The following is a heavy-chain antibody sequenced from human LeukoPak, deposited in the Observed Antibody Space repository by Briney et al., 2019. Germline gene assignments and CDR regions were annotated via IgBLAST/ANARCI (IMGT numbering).Heavy chain of an antibody. CDR3: ARLRGGYDSADY. CDR2: IHPESGGT. D-gene: IGHD5-12*01. V-gene: IGHV1-2*02. J-gene: IGHJ4*02. CDR1: GYKFTDYS. Sequence: ASVKVSCKASGYKFTDYSMHWVRQAPGRGPEWMGWIHPESGGTNSAPEFQGRVTMTRDTSISTVYMELSRLGSDDTAVYYCARLRGGYDSADYWGQGTLATVSS.